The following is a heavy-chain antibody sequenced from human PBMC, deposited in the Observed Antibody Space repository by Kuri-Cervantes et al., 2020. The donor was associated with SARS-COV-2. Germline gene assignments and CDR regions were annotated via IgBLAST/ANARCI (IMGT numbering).Heavy chain of an antibody. V-gene: IGHV4-59*11. J-gene: IGHJ4*02. CDR2: IYDSGTT. D-gene: IGHD5-18*01. CDR1: GGSISDHY. CDR3: ARDLNGQLWSTGLGY. Sequence: SETLSLTCTVSGGSISDHYWSWIRQSPGKGLEWIGYIYDSGTTNYNPSLKSRVTVSVDKSKNHFPLRLSSVTAADTAVYYCARDLNGQLWSTGLGYWGQGTLVTVSS.